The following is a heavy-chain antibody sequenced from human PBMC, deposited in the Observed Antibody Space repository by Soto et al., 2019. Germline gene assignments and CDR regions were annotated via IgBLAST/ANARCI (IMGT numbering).Heavy chain of an antibody. CDR3: ARESGDNWDYEAY. D-gene: IGHD1-7*01. Sequence: PSETLSLTCPVSGGSMSSYHWSWIRQSAGKGLEWIGRIYTSGNTHYNPSLESRVTVSIDTSKNQFFLTVNSVTAADSAVYYCARESGDNWDYEAYWGQGTPVTISS. V-gene: IGHV4-4*07. CDR2: IYTSGNT. J-gene: IGHJ4*02. CDR1: GGSMSSYH.